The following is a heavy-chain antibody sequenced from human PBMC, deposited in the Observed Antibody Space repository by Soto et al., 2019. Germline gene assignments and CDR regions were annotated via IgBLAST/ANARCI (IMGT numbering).Heavy chain of an antibody. V-gene: IGHV4-4*02. Sequence: QVQLQESGPRLVKPSGSLSLTCGVSGGTVASSHWWSWVRQSPGGGLEWIGNVYHTGDTNFNPSLQSRVTISVDKSNNQSSLRRNSLTAADTAVYFCAREIVTAGGNNYFDPWGPGTLVTVSS. CDR3: AREIVTAGGNNYFDP. CDR2: VYHTGDT. J-gene: IGHJ5*02. CDR1: GGTVASSHW. D-gene: IGHD2-21*02.